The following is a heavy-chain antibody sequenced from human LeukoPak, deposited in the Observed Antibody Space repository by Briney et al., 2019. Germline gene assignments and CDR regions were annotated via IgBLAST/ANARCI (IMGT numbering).Heavy chain of an antibody. D-gene: IGHD5-18*01. Sequence: SETLSLTCAVYGGSFSGYYWSWIRQPPGKGLEWIGEINHSGSTNYNPSLKSRVTISVDTSKNQFSLKLSSVTAADTAVYYCARGGARGYSYGPAGLTYYYYGMDVWGQGTTVTVSS. CDR1: GGSFSGYY. CDR3: ARGGARGYSYGPAGLTYYYYGMDV. CDR2: INHSGST. V-gene: IGHV4-34*01. J-gene: IGHJ6*02.